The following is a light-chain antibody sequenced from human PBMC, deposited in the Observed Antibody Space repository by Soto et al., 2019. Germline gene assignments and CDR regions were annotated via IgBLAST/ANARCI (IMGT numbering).Light chain of an antibody. CDR2: HVS. CDR1: SSDVGGYNY. CDR3: SSYTSTSTYV. V-gene: IGLV2-14*01. J-gene: IGLJ1*01. Sequence: QSALTQSASVSGSPGQSITITCTGTSSDVGGYNYVSWYQQYPGKAPKLMIYHVSNRPSGVSNRFSGSKSGNSASLTISGLQLEDEADYYCSSYTSTSTYVFGTGTKVTVL.